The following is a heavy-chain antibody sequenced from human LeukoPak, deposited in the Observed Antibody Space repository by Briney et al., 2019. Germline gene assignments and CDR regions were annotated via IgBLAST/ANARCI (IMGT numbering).Heavy chain of an antibody. CDR3: AKDVAPDSGWDLDY. Sequence: GGSLRLSCAVSGLTFSTYSMTWVRQGPGKGLEWVSSIYNSGAKIFYAGSVKGRFTISRDNSKNMLYLQMNSLRVEDTAVYYCAKDVAPDSGWDLDYWGQGTLVTVSS. D-gene: IGHD6-19*01. CDR1: GLTFSTYS. CDR2: IYNSGAKI. V-gene: IGHV3-23*01. J-gene: IGHJ4*02.